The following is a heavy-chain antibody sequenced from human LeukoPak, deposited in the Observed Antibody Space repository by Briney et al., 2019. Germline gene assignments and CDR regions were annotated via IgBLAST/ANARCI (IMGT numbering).Heavy chain of an antibody. D-gene: IGHD3-10*01. J-gene: IGHJ4*02. CDR1: GFTFSSYA. V-gene: IGHV3-23*01. CDR3: AKASPLLLWFGNYYFDY. CDR2: ISGSGGST. Sequence: SGGSLRLSCAASGFTFSSYAMSWVRQAPGKGLEWVSAISGSGGSTYYADSVKGRFTISRDNSKNTLYLQMNSLRAEDTAVYYCAKASPLLLWFGNYYFDYWGQGTLVTVSS.